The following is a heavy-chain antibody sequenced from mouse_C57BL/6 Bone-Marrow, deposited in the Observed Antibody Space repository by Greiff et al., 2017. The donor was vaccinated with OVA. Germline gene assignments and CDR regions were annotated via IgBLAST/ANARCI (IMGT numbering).Heavy chain of an antibody. V-gene: IGHV8-8*01. D-gene: IGHD2-5*01. CDR3: ARGYYSNSSWFAY. CDR2: IWWDDDK. CDR1: GFSLSTFGMG. J-gene: IGHJ3*01. Sequence: QVTLKVSGPGILQPSQTLSLTCSFSGFSLSTFGMGVGWIRQPSGKGLEWLAHIWWDDDKYYNPAMKSRPTISKDTSKNQVFLKIANVDTADPATYYCARGYYSNSSWFAYWGQGTLVTVSA.